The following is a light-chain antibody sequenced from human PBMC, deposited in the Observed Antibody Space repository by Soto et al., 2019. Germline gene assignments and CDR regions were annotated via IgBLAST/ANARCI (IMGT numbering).Light chain of an antibody. CDR1: QSVSSK. CDR2: GAS. Sequence: EIVMTQSPATLSVSPGERATLSCRASQSVSSKLAWYQQKPGQGPRLLIYGASTRATGIPAKFSGSGSGTEFTLTISSLQSEDFAVYYCQHYSTRLWTFGQGTKVEIK. V-gene: IGKV3-15*01. CDR3: QHYSTRLWT. J-gene: IGKJ1*01.